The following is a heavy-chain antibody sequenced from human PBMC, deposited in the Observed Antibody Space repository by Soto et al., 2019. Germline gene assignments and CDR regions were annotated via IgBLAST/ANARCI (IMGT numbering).Heavy chain of an antibody. V-gene: IGHV3-23*01. D-gene: IGHD3-16*01. CDR1: GFEFGAYA. CDR3: EKDYRGFTSGSIIHAFDI. J-gene: IGHJ3*02. Sequence: GGPLRLSCLASGFEFGAYALNLVRQRSGKGLECVSTISATSVGTYYANSVRARVTISRDISKNTVLLRMHSLRAEDTDVYFCEKDYRGFTSGSIIHAFDIWGQGTMVTVSS. CDR2: ISATSVGT.